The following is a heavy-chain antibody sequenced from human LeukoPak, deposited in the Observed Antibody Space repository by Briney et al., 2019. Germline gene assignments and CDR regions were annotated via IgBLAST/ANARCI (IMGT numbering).Heavy chain of an antibody. CDR3: ARGVVYCTNGVCSTNFDY. V-gene: IGHV4-39*07. Sequence: PSETLSLTCTVSGGSISSSSYYWSWIRQPPGKGLEWIGEINHSGSTNYNPSLKSRVTIPVDTSKNQFSLKLSSVTAADTAVYYCARGVVYCTNGVCSTNFDYWGQGTLVTVSS. D-gene: IGHD2-8*01. CDR1: GGSISSSSYY. J-gene: IGHJ4*02. CDR2: INHSGST.